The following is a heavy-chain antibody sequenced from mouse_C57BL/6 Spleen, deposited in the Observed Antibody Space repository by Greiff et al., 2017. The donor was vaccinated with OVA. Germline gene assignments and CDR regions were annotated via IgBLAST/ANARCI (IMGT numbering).Heavy chain of an antibody. CDR1: GFTFSDYG. J-gene: IGHJ3*01. CDR2: ISSGSSTI. Sequence: EVKLVESGGGLVKPGGSLKLSCAASGFTFSDYGLHWVRQPPEKGLEWVAYISSGSSTIYYADTVKGRFTISRDNAKNTLFLQMTSLRSEDTAMYYCASYGSSRPGFAYWGQGTLVTVSA. D-gene: IGHD1-1*01. V-gene: IGHV5-17*01. CDR3: ASYGSSRPGFAY.